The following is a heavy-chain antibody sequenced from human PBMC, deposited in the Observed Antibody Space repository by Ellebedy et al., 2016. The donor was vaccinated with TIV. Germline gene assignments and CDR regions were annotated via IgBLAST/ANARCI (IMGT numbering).Heavy chain of an antibody. D-gene: IGHD6-13*01. CDR2: IYYSGST. Sequence: SETLSLTCTVSGGSIRSNRYYWAWIRQPPGKGLEWIGYIYYSGSTHYNPSLKSRVTISVDMSKNQFSLKLNSVTAADTAVYYCARGRIAAAGLFHNWFDPWGQGTLVTVSS. J-gene: IGHJ5*02. CDR3: ARGRIAAAGLFHNWFDP. V-gene: IGHV4-61*05. CDR1: GGSIRSNRYY.